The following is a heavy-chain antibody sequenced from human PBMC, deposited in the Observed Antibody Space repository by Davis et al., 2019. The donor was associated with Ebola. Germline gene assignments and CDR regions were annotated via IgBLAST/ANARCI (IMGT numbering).Heavy chain of an antibody. CDR3: AKVQRGA. V-gene: IGHV3-66*02. CDR2: IYSGGST. Sequence: GESLKISCAASGFSFSDAWMNWVRQAPGKGLEWVSVIYSGGSTYYADSVKGRFTISRDNSKNTLYLQMNSLRAEDTAVYYCAKVQRGAWGQGTLVTVSS. J-gene: IGHJ5*02. D-gene: IGHD5-18*01. CDR1: GFSFSDAW.